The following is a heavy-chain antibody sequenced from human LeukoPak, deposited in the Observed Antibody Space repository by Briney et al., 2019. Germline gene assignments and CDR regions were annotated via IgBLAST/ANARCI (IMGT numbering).Heavy chain of an antibody. CDR2: IRSYSSYI. Sequence: GGSLRLSCAASGFTSDTYNFNWVRQAPGKGLEWVASIRSYSSYIYYADSVKGRFTISRDNGKNSLYPQMNSLRAEDTAFYYCARGRGLNFVVVPAIFDYWGQGTLVTVSS. D-gene: IGHD2-21*02. J-gene: IGHJ4*02. CDR1: GFTSDTYN. CDR3: ARGRGLNFVVVPAIFDY. V-gene: IGHV3-21*04.